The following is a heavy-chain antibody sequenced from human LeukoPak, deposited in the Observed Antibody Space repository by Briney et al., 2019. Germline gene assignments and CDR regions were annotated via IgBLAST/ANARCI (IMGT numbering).Heavy chain of an antibody. D-gene: IGHD6-13*01. CDR1: GYTFTGYY. CDR2: INHNRGGT. V-gene: IGHV1-2*02. CDR3: ARDRSIAAGGTDY. J-gene: IGHJ4*02. Sequence: ASVKVTCTAYGYTFTGYYMHWVRQAPGKGLEWMGWINHNRGGTNYAQKFQGRVTMTRDTSISTAYMELSRLRSDDTAVYYCARDRSIAAGGTDYWGQGTLVTVSS.